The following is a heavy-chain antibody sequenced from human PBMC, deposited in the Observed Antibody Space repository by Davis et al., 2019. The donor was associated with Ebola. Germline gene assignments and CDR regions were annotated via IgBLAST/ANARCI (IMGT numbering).Heavy chain of an antibody. CDR1: GYSFTGYD. J-gene: IGHJ3*02. V-gene: IGHV1-46*03. Sequence: AASVKVSCKASGYSFTGYDISWVRQASGQGLEWMGMINPNDGRTIYAQKFQGRVTVTRDTSTTTVYMDLSSLRSEDTALYYCTTPGGQDSGYDVFDIWGQGTMVTVSS. D-gene: IGHD5-12*01. CDR2: INPNDGRT. CDR3: TTPGGQDSGYDVFDI.